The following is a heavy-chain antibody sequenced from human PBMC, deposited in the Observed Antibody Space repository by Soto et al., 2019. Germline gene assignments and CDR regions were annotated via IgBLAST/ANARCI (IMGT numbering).Heavy chain of an antibody. CDR3: ASWVLQEHAYDI. D-gene: IGHD1-1*01. Sequence: DVQLVESGGGLIQPGGPLRLSCAAFGLTVSGKKYMAWVRQAPGKGLEWVSGLYDVDGTYYADSVKGRFTISRDSSKNIVYLQMHSLRPDDTAVYYCASWVLQEHAYDIWGLGTTVTVSS. CDR2: LYDVDGT. CDR1: GLTVSGKKY. J-gene: IGHJ3*02. V-gene: IGHV3-53*01.